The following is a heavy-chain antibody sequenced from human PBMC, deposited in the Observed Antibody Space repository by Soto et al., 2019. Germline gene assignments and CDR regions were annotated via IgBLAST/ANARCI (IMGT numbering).Heavy chain of an antibody. Sequence: GGSLRLSCAASGFSFSTHGMHWVRQAPGKGLEWVAAVSKDGSYKYYADSMKGRFIISRDNSKNTLYLQMSSLRAEDTAVYYCAKDRYCSGGSCLNFYGMDVWGQGTTVTVSS. CDR1: GFSFSTHG. V-gene: IGHV3-30*18. J-gene: IGHJ6*02. CDR3: AKDRYCSGGSCLNFYGMDV. CDR2: VSKDGSYK. D-gene: IGHD2-15*01.